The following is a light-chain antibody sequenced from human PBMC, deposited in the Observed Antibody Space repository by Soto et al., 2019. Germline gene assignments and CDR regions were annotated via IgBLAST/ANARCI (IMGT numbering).Light chain of an antibody. CDR1: QSVSSSY. CDR2: GAS. CDR3: QQYGSSLLT. V-gene: IGKV3-20*01. J-gene: IGKJ4*01. Sequence: ESGVTQAPGTRSLSPGERATLSCRASQSVSSSYLAWYQQQPGQAPRLLINGASSRATGIPDRFSGSGSGTDFTLTISRLEPEDFAVYYCQQYGSSLLTSGGGPKVDIK.